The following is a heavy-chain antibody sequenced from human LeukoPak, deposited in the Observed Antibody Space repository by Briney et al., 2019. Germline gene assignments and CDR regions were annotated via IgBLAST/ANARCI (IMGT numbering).Heavy chain of an antibody. CDR1: GGSISSHY. D-gene: IGHD5-18*01. CDR3: ARAPDTAMVDYYYYMDV. J-gene: IGHJ6*03. Sequence: SETLSLTCTVSGGSISSHYWSWIRQPPGKGLEWIGYIYYSGSTNYNPSLKSRVTISVDTSKNQFSLKLSSVTAADTAVYYCARAPDTAMVDYYYYMDVWGKGTTVTVSS. CDR2: IYYSGST. V-gene: IGHV4-59*11.